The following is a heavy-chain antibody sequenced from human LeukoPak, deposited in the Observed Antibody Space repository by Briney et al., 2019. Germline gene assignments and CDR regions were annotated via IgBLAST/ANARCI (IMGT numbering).Heavy chain of an antibody. D-gene: IGHD1-26*01. CDR3: ARDAGVGSYLY. V-gene: IGHV3-21*01. CDR1: GFTFSSYS. CDR2: ISSSSSYI. J-gene: IGHJ4*02. Sequence: GGSLRLSCAASGFTFSSYSMNWVRQAPGKGLEWVSSISSSSSYIYYADSVKGRFTIPRDNAKNSLYLQMNSLRAEDTAVYYCARDAGVGSYLYWGQGTLVTVSS.